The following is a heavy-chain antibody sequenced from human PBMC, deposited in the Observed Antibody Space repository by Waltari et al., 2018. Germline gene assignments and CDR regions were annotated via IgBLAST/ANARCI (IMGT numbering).Heavy chain of an antibody. J-gene: IGHJ5*02. V-gene: IGHV1-69*13. CDR3: ASGPDYCGYSWFDP. Sequence: QVQLVQSGAEVKKPGSSVKVSCKASGGTFSSYAISWVRQAPGHGLEWMGGMLPSFRTTNSAQEFQGRVTKTADESTSAAYMELSSLRAEDTAGYYCASGPDYCGYSWFDPWGQGTLVTVSS. CDR2: MLPSFRTT. D-gene: IGHD2-21*01. CDR1: GGTFSSYA.